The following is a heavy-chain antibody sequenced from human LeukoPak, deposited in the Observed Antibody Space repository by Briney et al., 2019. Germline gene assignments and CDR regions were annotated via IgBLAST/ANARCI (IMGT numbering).Heavy chain of an antibody. CDR1: GDTFTSHY. D-gene: IGHD6-19*01. Sequence: ASVKVSCKASGDTFTSHYIHCVRQAPEQGLEWMGVINPTGDTTTSPQKFQGRVTMTRDTSTSTVHIDLSSLRSDDTALYNCARCGPVPEVVAGTRFDAWGQGTLVTVSS. CDR2: INPTGDTT. V-gene: IGHV1-46*01. CDR3: ARCGPVPEVVAGTRFDA. J-gene: IGHJ5*02.